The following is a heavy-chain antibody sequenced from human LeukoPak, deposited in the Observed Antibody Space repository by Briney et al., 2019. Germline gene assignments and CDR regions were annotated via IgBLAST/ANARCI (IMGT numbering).Heavy chain of an antibody. CDR2: ITDSGGTT. Sequence: PGGSLRLSCAASGFTFSHYYMSWIRQAPGKGLEWVSTITDSGGTTFSVDSVKGRFTISRDNFRNTVYLQMNSLRAEDTAVYYCAKLWRGSHPRYFDHWGQGTLVTVSP. CDR1: GFTFSHYY. D-gene: IGHD1-26*01. J-gene: IGHJ4*02. CDR3: AKLWRGSHPRYFDH. V-gene: IGHV3-23*01.